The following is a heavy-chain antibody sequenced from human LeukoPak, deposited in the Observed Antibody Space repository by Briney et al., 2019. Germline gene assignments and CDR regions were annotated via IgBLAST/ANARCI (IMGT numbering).Heavy chain of an antibody. D-gene: IGHD3-9*01. Sequence: SETLSLTCTVSGGSISSYYWSWIRQHPGKGLEWIGYIYYSGSTYYNPSLKSRVTISVDTSKNQFSLKLSSVTAADTAVYYCARMLRYFDWSGSYWGQGTLVTVSA. CDR3: ARMLRYFDWSGSY. V-gene: IGHV4-59*06. CDR2: IYYSGST. J-gene: IGHJ4*02. CDR1: GGSISSYY.